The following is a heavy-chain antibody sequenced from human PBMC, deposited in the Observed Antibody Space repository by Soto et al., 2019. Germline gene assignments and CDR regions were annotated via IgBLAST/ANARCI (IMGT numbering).Heavy chain of an antibody. J-gene: IGHJ4*02. Sequence: SETLSLTCTVSGGSISSGGYYWSWIRQHPGKDLKWIGYIYYSGSTYYNQSLKSRVTISVDTSKNQFSLKLSSVTAADTAIYYCTRANWYSEYWGQGTLVTVSS. D-gene: IGHD7-27*01. CDR2: IYYSGST. CDR1: GGSISSGGYY. V-gene: IGHV4-31*03. CDR3: TRANWYSEY.